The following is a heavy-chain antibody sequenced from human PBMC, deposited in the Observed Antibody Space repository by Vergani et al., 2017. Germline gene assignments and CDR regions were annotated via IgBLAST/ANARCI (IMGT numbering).Heavy chain of an antibody. Sequence: QVQLVQSGAEVKKPGASVKVSCKASGYTFTSYGISWVRQAPGQGLEWMGWISAYNGNTNYAQKLQGRVTMTTDTSTTTAYMELRSLRSDDTAVYYCARDPLYYYASGSYYSGPRDGPRPSAFDIWGQGTVVTVSS. CDR1: GYTFTSYG. CDR2: ISAYNGNT. J-gene: IGHJ3*02. CDR3: ARDPLYYYASGSYYSGPRDGPRPSAFDI. V-gene: IGHV1-18*01. D-gene: IGHD3-10*01.